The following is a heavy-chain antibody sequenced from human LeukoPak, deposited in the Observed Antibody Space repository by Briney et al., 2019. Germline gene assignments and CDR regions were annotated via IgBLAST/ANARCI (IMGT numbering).Heavy chain of an antibody. V-gene: IGHV3-23*01. J-gene: IGHJ4*02. D-gene: IGHD2-2*01. CDR1: GFTFSSYA. Sequence: GASLRLSCAASGFTFSSYAMSWVRQAPGKGLEWVSAISGSGGSTYYADSVKGRFTISRDNSKNTLYLQMNSLRAEDTAVYYCAKDKGCSSTSCFFDYWGQGTLVTVSS. CDR2: ISGSGGST. CDR3: AKDKGCSSTSCFFDY.